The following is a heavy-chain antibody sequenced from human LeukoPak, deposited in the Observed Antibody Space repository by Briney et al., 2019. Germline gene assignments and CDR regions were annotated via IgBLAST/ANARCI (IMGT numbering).Heavy chain of an antibody. CDR3: ARENLAAASFDY. CDR2: IYSGGST. D-gene: IGHD6-13*01. J-gene: IGHJ4*02. V-gene: IGHV3-53*01. CDR1: GFTVSSNY. Sequence: TGGSLRLCCAASGFTVSSNYMSWVRQAAGKGLEWVSVIYSGGSTYYADSVKGRFTISRDNSKNTLYLQMNSLRAEDTAVYYCARENLAAASFDYWGQGTLVTVSS.